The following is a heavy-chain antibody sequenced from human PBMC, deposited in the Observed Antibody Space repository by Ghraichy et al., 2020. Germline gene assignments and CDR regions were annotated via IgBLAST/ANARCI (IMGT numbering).Heavy chain of an antibody. J-gene: IGHJ4*02. V-gene: IGHV1-69*13. D-gene: IGHD3-10*01. CDR1: GGTFSSYT. CDR2: IIPIFGTA. Sequence: SVKVSCKASGGTFSSYTISWVRQAPGQGLEWMGGIIPIFGTANYAQKFQGRVTITADESTSTAYMELSSLRSEDTAVYYCARSHYGSGSYSGLGYWGQGTLVTVSS. CDR3: ARSHYGSGSYSGLGY.